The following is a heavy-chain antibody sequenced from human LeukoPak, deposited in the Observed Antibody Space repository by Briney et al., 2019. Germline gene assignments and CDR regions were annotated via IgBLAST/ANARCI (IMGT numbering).Heavy chain of an antibody. J-gene: IGHJ4*02. D-gene: IGHD2-21*02. V-gene: IGHV4-59*01. CDR1: GGSISSYY. Sequence: SETLSLTCTVSGGSISSYYWSWIRQPPGKGLEWIGYIYYSGSTNYNPSLKSRVTISVDTSKNQFSLKLSSVTAADTAVYYCASKVCGGDCYHDYWGQGTLVTVSS. CDR3: ASKVCGGDCYHDY. CDR2: IYYSGST.